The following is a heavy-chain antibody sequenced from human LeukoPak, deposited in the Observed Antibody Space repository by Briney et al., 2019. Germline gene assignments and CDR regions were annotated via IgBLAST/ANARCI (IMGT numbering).Heavy chain of an antibody. CDR3: AREDKVGMATILYYFDY. J-gene: IGHJ4*02. D-gene: IGHD5-24*01. CDR2: IYYSGST. V-gene: IGHV4-39*07. CDR1: GGSISSSSYY. Sequence: SETLSLTCTVSGGSISSSSYYWGWVRQPPGKGLEWIGSIYYSGSTYYNPSLKSRVTISVDTSKNQFSLKLSSVTAADTAVYYCAREDKVGMATILYYFDYWGQGTLVTVSS.